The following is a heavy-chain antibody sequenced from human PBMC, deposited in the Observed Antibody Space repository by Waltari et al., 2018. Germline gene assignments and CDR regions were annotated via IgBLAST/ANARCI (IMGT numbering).Heavy chain of an antibody. CDR3: APMRLGY. D-gene: IGHD3-22*01. CDR1: GFTFSRYG. Sequence: EVQVVESGGGLVQPGGSLRLSCAASGFTFSRYGVSWVRQAPGKGLEWVANIKEDGSQKFYVDSVRGRFTISRDNTKNSLYLQMNSLRAEDTAVYYCAPMRLGYWGQGTLVTVSS. CDR2: IKEDGSQK. V-gene: IGHV3-7*01. J-gene: IGHJ4*02.